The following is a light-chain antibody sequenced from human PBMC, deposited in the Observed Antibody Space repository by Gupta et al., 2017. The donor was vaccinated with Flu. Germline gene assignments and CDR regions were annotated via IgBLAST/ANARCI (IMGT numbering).Light chain of an antibody. J-gene: IGLJ3*02. Sequence: KVTISCSGSSSNIENNYVSWYQQLPGPAPKLLIYDNSKRPSGVPDRFSGSKSATSATLGITGLQTGDEADYYCGTWDSSRSAWVFGGGTKLTVL. V-gene: IGLV1-51*01. CDR1: SSNIENNY. CDR2: DNS. CDR3: GTWDSSRSAWV.